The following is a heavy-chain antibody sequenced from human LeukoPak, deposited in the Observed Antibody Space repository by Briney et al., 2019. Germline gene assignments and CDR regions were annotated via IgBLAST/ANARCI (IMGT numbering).Heavy chain of an antibody. Sequence: SETLSLTCAVSGGSISSSHWWSWVRQPPGKGLEWIGEIYHSGSTNYNPSLKSRVTISVDNSKNQFSLKLSSVTAADTAVYYCARLWTDYSDSSGYYYLDYWGQGTLVTVSS. CDR2: IYHSGST. CDR1: GGSISSSHW. J-gene: IGHJ4*02. V-gene: IGHV4-4*02. D-gene: IGHD3-22*01. CDR3: ARLWTDYSDSSGYYYLDY.